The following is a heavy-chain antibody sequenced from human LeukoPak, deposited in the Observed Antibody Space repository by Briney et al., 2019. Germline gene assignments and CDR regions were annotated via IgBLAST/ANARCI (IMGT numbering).Heavy chain of an antibody. CDR2: IYTSGG. Sequence: SETLSLTCTVSGVSISSGEYYWNWIRQTAGKGLEWIGRIYTSGGTSGKTTYSPTLESRVTISVDTSKNQFSLRLSSVTAADTAVYYCATQTNYDFWSPVNYWGQGTLVTVSS. V-gene: IGHV4-61*02. CDR3: ATQTNYDFWSPVNY. CDR1: GVSISSGEYY. J-gene: IGHJ4*02. D-gene: IGHD3-3*01.